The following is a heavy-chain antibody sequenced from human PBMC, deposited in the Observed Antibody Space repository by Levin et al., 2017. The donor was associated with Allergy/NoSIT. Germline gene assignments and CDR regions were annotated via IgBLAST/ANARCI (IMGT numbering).Heavy chain of an antibody. CDR1: GFTFSSQS. J-gene: IGHJ4*02. Sequence: GGSLRLSCVASGFTFSSQSMNWVRQIPGKGLEWVSYISRDSSIIYYADSVKGRFTISRDNAKNSLYLQMSSLTAEDTAVYYCARNLPAADYWGQGTLVTVSS. D-gene: IGHD2-2*01. CDR2: ISRDSSII. CDR3: ARNLPAADY. V-gene: IGHV3-48*01.